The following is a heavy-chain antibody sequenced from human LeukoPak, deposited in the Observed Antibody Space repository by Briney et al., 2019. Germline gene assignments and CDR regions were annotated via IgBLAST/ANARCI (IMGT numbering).Heavy chain of an antibody. D-gene: IGHD2-2*01. CDR1: GVSISSYY. Sequence: SETLSLTCTVSGVSISSYYWSWIRQPPGKGLEWIGYIYYSGSTNYNPSLKSRVTISVDTSKNQFSLKLSSVTAADTAVYYCARTDYCSSTSCSLDYWGQGTLVTVSS. CDR3: ARTDYCSSTSCSLDY. J-gene: IGHJ4*02. CDR2: IYYSGST. V-gene: IGHV4-59*01.